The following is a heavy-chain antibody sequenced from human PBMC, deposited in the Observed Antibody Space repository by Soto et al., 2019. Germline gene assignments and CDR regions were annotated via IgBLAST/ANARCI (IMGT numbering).Heavy chain of an antibody. V-gene: IGHV3-33*01. CDR2: IWYDGSNK. CDR1: GFTFSSYG. CDR3: AREPQQWLVRYNWFDP. D-gene: IGHD6-19*01. J-gene: IGHJ5*02. Sequence: QVQLVESGGGVVQPGRSLTLSCAASGFTFSSYGMHWVRQAPGKGLEWVAVIWYDGSNKYYADSVKGRFTISRDNSKNTLYLQMNSLRAEDTAVYYCAREPQQWLVRYNWFDPWGQGTLVTVSS.